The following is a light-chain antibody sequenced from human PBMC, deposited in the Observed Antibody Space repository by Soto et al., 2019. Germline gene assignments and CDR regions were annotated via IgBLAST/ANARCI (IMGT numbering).Light chain of an antibody. V-gene: IGLV2-14*01. CDR1: SSDVGGYNY. J-gene: IGLJ1*01. CDR2: DIS. CDR3: GSYASSSTLV. Sequence: QSALTQPASVSGSPGQSITISCTGTSSDVGGYNYVSWYQQHPGKAPKLMIYDISNRPSGVSNRFSDSKSSKTASLTISGLQADDEDDYYFGSYASSSTLVFGAGTKVTVL.